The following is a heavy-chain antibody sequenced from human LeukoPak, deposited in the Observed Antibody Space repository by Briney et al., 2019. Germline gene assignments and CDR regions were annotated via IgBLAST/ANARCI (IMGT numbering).Heavy chain of an antibody. CDR2: IYYSGST. Sequence: YWIGWVRQMPGKGLEWIGYIYYSGSTYYNPSLKSRVTISVDTSKNQFSLKLSSVTAADTAVYYCAREHYYDSSWGQGTLVTVSS. J-gene: IGHJ4*02. V-gene: IGHV4-30-4*08. CDR1: Y. CDR3: AREHYYDSS. D-gene: IGHD3-22*01.